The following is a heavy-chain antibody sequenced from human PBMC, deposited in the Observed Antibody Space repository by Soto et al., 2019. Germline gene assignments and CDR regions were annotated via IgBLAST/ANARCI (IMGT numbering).Heavy chain of an antibody. J-gene: IGHJ4*02. CDR2: IYWDDDK. CDR1: GFSLSTSGVG. CDR3: AHRFSYDSSGYYYHFDY. Sequence: SGPTLVNPTQTLTLTCTFSGFSLSTSGVGVGWIRQPPGKALEWLALIYWDDDKRYSPSLKSRLTITKDTSKNQVVLTMTNMDPVDTATYYCAHRFSYDSSGYYYHFDYWGQGTLVTVSS. V-gene: IGHV2-5*02. D-gene: IGHD3-22*01.